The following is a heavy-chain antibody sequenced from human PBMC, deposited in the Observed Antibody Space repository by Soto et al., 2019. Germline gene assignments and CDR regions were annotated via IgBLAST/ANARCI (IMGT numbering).Heavy chain of an antibody. CDR2: IIPIFGTA. CDR3: ARDLTMTTVTMTPTGFDY. J-gene: IGHJ4*02. CDR1: GGTFSSFA. D-gene: IGHD4-4*01. Sequence: SVKVSCKASGGTFSSFAISWVRQAPGQGLEWMGGIIPIFGTANYAQKFQGRVTITADESTSTAYMELSSLRSEDTAVYYCARDLTMTTVTMTPTGFDYWGQGTLVTVSS. V-gene: IGHV1-69*13.